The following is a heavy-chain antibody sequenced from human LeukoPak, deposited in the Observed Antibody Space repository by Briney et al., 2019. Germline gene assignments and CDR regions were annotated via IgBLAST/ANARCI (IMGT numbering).Heavy chain of an antibody. CDR3: ARDGYSGYDRFDY. CDR1: GYTFTNYG. J-gene: IGHJ4*02. V-gene: IGHV1-18*01. D-gene: IGHD5-12*01. CDR2: ISAYNGNT. Sequence: ASVKVSCKASGYTFTNYGISWVRQAPGRGLEWMGWISAYNGNTNYAQKLQGRVTMTTDTSTSTAYMDLRSLRSDGTAVYYCARDGYSGYDRFDYWGQGTLVTVSS.